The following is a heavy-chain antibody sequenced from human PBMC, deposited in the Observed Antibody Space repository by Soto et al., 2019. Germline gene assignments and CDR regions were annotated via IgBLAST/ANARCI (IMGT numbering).Heavy chain of an antibody. J-gene: IGHJ6*02. CDR3: ASVGGQLFGDHGIDV. Sequence: QVQLVQSGAEVKKPGASVKVSCKASGYTFTTYEINWVRQVPGQGLEWMGWMSPSSGNTGYVDQFRGRVTMTSNTSLTTAYMELSSLRSEDTAVYYCASVGGQLFGDHGIDVWGQGTTVTVSS. V-gene: IGHV1-8*01. CDR2: MSPSSGNT. D-gene: IGHD3-10*01. CDR1: GYTFTTYE.